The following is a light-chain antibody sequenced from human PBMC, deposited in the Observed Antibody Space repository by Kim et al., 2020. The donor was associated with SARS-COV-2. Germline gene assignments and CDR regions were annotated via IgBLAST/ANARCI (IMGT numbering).Light chain of an antibody. V-gene: IGLV3-19*01. CDR3: NSRDSSGNHLRV. J-gene: IGLJ2*01. CDR1: SLRSYY. Sequence: ELTQDPAVSVALGQTVRITCQGDSLRSYYASWYQQKPGQAPVLVIYGKNNRPSGIPDRFSGSSSGNTASLTITGAQAEDEADYYCNSRDSSGNHLRVFGGGTKLTVL. CDR2: GKN.